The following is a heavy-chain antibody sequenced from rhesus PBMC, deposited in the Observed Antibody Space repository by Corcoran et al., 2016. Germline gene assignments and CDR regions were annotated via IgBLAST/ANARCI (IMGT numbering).Heavy chain of an antibody. Sequence: EVQLVQSGAEVKRPGESLKISCKASGYSFTSYWITWVRQMPGKGLEWIGISFPLNSETKYNPAFAGHVIVSADKSISNTYLQWSSLTASDTATYYCVKDLWTWSGFDYWGRGVLVTVSS. CDR2: SFPLNSET. CDR3: VKDLWTWSGFDY. J-gene: IGHJ4*01. CDR1: GYSFTSYW. D-gene: IGHD2-39*01. V-gene: IGHV5-43*02.